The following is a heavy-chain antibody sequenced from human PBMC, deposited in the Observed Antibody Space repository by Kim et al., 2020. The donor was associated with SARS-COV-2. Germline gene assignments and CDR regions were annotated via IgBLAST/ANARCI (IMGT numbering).Heavy chain of an antibody. V-gene: IGHV3-23*01. D-gene: IGHD2-2*01. J-gene: IGHJ4*02. CDR3: ANRPQGALGYCSSTSCYGAWELDY. Sequence: GGSLRLSCAASGFTFSSYAMSWVRQAPGKGLEWVSAISGSGGSTYYADSVKGRFTISRDNSKNTLYLQMNSLRAEDTAVYYCANRPQGALGYCSSTSCYGAWELDYWGQGTLVTVSS. CDR2: ISGSGGST. CDR1: GFTFSSYA.